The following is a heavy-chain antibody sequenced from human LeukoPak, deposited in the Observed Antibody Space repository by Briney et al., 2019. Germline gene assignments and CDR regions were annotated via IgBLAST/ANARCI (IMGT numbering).Heavy chain of an antibody. CDR3: ARLLYYYDSSGYTFDY. Sequence: SETLSLTCAVYGGSFSSYYWSWIRQPPGKGLEWIGYIYYSGSTNYNPSLKSRVTISVDTSKNQFSLKLSSVTAADTAVYYCARLLYYYDSSGYTFDYWGQGTLVTVSS. CDR1: GGSFSSYY. D-gene: IGHD3-22*01. J-gene: IGHJ4*02. CDR2: IYYSGST. V-gene: IGHV4-59*08.